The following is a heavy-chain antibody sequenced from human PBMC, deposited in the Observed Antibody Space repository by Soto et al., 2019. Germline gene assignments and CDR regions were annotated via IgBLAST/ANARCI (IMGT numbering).Heavy chain of an antibody. CDR1: GFTFSYYW. CDR2: IHSDGSST. CDR3: SLNSRAAFDL. V-gene: IGHV3-74*01. Sequence: EVQLVESGGGLVQPGESLRLSCAASGFTFSYYWMHWVRQAPGKGLVWVSRIHSDGSSTTYAASVKGRFTISRDNARNKAALQKKSLRVDDTAVYYSSLNSRAAFDLRGQWT. D-gene: IGHD2-15*01. J-gene: IGHJ3*01.